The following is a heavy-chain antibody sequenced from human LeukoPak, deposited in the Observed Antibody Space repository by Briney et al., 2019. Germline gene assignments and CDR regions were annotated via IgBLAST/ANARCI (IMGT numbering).Heavy chain of an antibody. V-gene: IGHV3-33*01. CDR3: ARDRYSSGWADAFDI. CDR2: IWYDGSNK. CDR1: GFRFSNYG. J-gene: IGHJ3*02. D-gene: IGHD6-19*01. Sequence: PGVFLRLSCAASGFRFSNYGMHGVREAPGKGREGVALIWYDGSNKYYADSVKGRFTISRDNSKNPLYLQMNSLRADDTAVYYCARDRYSSGWADAFDIWGQGTMVTVSS.